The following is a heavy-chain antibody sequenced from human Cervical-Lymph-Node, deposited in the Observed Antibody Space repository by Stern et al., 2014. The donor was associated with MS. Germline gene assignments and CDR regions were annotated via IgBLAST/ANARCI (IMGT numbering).Heavy chain of an antibody. Sequence: QLQLQESGPGLVKPSQTLSLTCTVSGGSISSGSYYWSWIRQPAGKGLEWIGRIYTSGSTNYNPSLKSRVTISVDTSKNQFSLKLSSVTAADTAVYYCARVGAAAVDYWGQGTLVTVSS. V-gene: IGHV4-61*02. CDR2: IYTSGST. CDR3: ARVGAAAVDY. CDR1: GGSISSGSYY. J-gene: IGHJ4*02. D-gene: IGHD6-13*01.